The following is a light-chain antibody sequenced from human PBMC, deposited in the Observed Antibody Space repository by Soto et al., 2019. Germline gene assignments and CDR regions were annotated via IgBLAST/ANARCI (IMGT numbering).Light chain of an antibody. Sequence: EILLTQSPATLSLSPGERATLSCRASQSVSSFLAWYQQKPGQAPRLLIYDASNRAPGIPARFSGRGSGTDFTLTISSLEPEDFAVYFCQQRSDWPLTFGGGTKVEIK. CDR3: QQRSDWPLT. J-gene: IGKJ4*01. CDR2: DAS. V-gene: IGKV3-11*01. CDR1: QSVSSF.